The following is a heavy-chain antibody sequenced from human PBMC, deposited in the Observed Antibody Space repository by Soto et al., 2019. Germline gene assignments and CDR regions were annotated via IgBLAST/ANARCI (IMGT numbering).Heavy chain of an antibody. V-gene: IGHV1-69*13. D-gene: IGHD3-9*01. CDR3: ARVVSLNFDWLLPQYYFDY. CDR2: IIPIFGTA. CDR1: GGTFSSYA. J-gene: IGHJ4*02. Sequence: GASVKVSCKASGGTFSSYAISWVRQAPGQGLEWMGGIIPIFGTANYAQKFQGRVTITADESTSTAYMELSSLRSEDTAVYYCARVVSLNFDWLLPQYYFDYWGQGTLVTVSS.